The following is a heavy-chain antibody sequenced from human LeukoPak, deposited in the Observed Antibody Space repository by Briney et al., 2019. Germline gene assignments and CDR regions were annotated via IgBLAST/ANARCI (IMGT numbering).Heavy chain of an antibody. Sequence: GGSLRLSCAASGFTFSDYEMDWVRQAPGKGLEWVLYISSSGNTIYYADSVKGRFTISRDNAKNSLYLQMNSLRAEDTAVYYCAKELTPDRSGFDAFDIWGQGTMVTVSS. V-gene: IGHV3-48*03. J-gene: IGHJ3*02. D-gene: IGHD3-22*01. CDR3: AKELTPDRSGFDAFDI. CDR1: GFTFSDYE. CDR2: ISSSGNTI.